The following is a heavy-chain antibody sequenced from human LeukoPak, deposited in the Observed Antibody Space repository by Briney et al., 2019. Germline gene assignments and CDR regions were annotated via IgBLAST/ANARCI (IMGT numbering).Heavy chain of an antibody. CDR1: GYSISSGYY. CDR2: IYHSGST. CDR3: ARSGIAAATGSFDY. D-gene: IGHD6-13*01. J-gene: IGHJ4*02. Sequence: SETLSLTCTVSGYSISSGYYWGWIRQPPGKGLEWIGSIYHSGSTYYNPSLKSRVTISVDTSKNQFSLKLSSVTAADTAVYYCARSGIAAATGSFDYWGQGTLVTVSS. V-gene: IGHV4-38-2*02.